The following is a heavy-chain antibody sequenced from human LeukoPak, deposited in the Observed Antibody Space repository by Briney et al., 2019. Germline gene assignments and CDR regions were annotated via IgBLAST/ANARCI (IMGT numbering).Heavy chain of an antibody. Sequence: QPGGSLRLSCAASGFTFSSCAMNWVRQAPGKGLEWVSTISGSGGNTYFADSVKGRFTISRDNSKNTLYLQMNSLRAEDTAVYYCAKMGDRFGRWGHKTKNYMDVWGKGTTVTVSS. CDR3: AKMGDRFGRWGHKTKNYMDV. D-gene: IGHD3-16*01. V-gene: IGHV3-23*01. CDR1: GFTFSSCA. CDR2: ISGSGGNT. J-gene: IGHJ6*03.